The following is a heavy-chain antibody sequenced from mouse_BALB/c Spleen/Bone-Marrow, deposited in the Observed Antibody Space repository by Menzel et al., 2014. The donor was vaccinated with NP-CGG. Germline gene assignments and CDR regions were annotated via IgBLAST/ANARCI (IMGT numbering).Heavy chain of an antibody. CDR2: ISSGGGST. V-gene: IGHV5-12-1*01. D-gene: IGHD1-1*01. CDR1: GFAFSSYD. CDR3: AREVLRDYFDY. J-gene: IGHJ2*01. Sequence: EVKLVESGGGLVKPGGSLKLSCAASGFAFSSYDMSWVRQTPEKRLEWVAYISSGGGSTYYPDTVKGRFTISRDNAKNTLYLQMRSLKSEDTAMYYCAREVLRDYFDYWGQGTTLTVSS.